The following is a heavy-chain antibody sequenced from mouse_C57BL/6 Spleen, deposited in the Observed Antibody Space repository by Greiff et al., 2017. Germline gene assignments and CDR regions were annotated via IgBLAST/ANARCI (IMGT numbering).Heavy chain of an antibody. Sequence: QVQLQQPGAELVKPGASVKLSCKASGYTFTSYWMQWVKQRPGQGLEWIGEIDPSDSYTNYNQKFKGKATLTVDTSSSTAYMQLSILTSEDSAVYYCARKIYGSSYGYFDVWGTGTTVTVSS. CDR2: IDPSDSYT. D-gene: IGHD1-1*01. CDR3: ARKIYGSSYGYFDV. CDR1: GYTFTSYW. J-gene: IGHJ1*03. V-gene: IGHV1-50*01.